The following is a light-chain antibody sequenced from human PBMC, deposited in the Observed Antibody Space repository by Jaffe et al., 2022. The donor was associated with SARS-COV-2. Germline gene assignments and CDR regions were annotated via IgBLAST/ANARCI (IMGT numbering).Light chain of an antibody. CDR1: QSVSSSY. J-gene: IGKJ1*01. Sequence: EIVLTQSPGTLSLSPGERATLSCRASQSVSSSYLAWYQQKPGQAPRLFIYGASSRATGIPDRFSGSGSGTDFTLTISRLEPEDFAVYYCLHYGRTPWTFGQGTKVEIK. CDR3: LHYGRTPWT. CDR2: GAS. V-gene: IGKV3-20*01.